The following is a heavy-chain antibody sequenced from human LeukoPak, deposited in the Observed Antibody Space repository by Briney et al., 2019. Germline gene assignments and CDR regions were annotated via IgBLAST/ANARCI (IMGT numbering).Heavy chain of an antibody. D-gene: IGHD3-9*01. V-gene: IGHV4-34*01. CDR2: IHYTGAT. CDR3: ARGNILTGYCFDF. J-gene: IGHJ4*02. Sequence: SETLSLTCAVYGGSITGYYWSWLRQTPGRGLEWVGEIHYTGATSYNPPLKSRATISTDTSKIQFSLRLSSVTAADTAVYYCARGNILTGYCFDFWGQGALVTVSS. CDR1: GGSITGYY.